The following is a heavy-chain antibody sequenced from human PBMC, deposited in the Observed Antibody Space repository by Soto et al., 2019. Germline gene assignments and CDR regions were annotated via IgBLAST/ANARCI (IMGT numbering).Heavy chain of an antibody. CDR1: GFPFSSYA. J-gene: IGHJ4*02. CDR2: ISGSGGST. Sequence: EVQLLESGGGLVQPGGSLGLSCAASGFPFSSYAMTWVRQAPGKGLEWVSLISGSGGSTYYADSVKGRFTISRDNSRKTLYLQMNSLRAEDTAVYYCAKVHGSGSYNNFPDCWGQGTLVTVSS. D-gene: IGHD3-10*01. V-gene: IGHV3-23*01. CDR3: AKVHGSGSYNNFPDC.